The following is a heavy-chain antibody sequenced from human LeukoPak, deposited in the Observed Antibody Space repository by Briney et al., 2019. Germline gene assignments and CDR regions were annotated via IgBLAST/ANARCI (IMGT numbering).Heavy chain of an antibody. J-gene: IGHJ4*02. CDR3: ARNKEGKSLDY. CDR1: GGSISSNSYY. Sequence: PSETLSLTCTVSGGSISSNSYYWGWIRQPPGKGLEWIGSIYYSGSTYYNPSLNIRVTISVDTSKNQFSLNLRSVTAADTAVYYCARNKEGKSLDYWGQGTLVTVSS. V-gene: IGHV4-39*07. CDR2: IYYSGST.